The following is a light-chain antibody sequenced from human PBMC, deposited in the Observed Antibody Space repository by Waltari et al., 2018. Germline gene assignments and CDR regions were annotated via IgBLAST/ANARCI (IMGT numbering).Light chain of an antibody. V-gene: IGKV1-5*03. CDR1: QSISNW. CDR2: KAS. J-gene: IGKJ1*01. Sequence: DIQMTQSLSTLSASIGDRVTISCRASQSISNWLAWYQQKPGKAPKLLMFKASTLESGVPSRFSGSGSGTEFTLTISSLQPDDSATYYCQHYNTYPVTFGQGTKVEIK. CDR3: QHYNTYPVT.